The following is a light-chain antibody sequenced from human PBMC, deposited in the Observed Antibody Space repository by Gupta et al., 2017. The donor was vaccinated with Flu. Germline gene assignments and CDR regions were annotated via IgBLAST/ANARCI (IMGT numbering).Light chain of an antibody. J-gene: IGKJ3*01. CDR1: QSVRTK. Sequence: ELVLTHSPATLSVSPGERATLSCRASQSVRTKLAWYQKIPGQAPMLLIYDASSRATDIPDRFSGRGAGTEVTLTISSRQSEDSAVYYCQQEDNGHVKVTFGHGTKVDIK. V-gene: IGKV3-15*01. CDR2: DAS. CDR3: QQEDNGHVKVT.